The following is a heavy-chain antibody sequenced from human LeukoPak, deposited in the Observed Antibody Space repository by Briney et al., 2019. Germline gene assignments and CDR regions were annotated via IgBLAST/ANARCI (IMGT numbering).Heavy chain of an antibody. CDR1: GYTFTSYY. CDR2: INPSGGST. J-gene: IGHJ6*03. V-gene: IGHV1-46*01. D-gene: IGHD3-16*01. Sequence: GASVKVSCKASGYTFTSYYMHWVRQAPGQGLEWMGIINPSGGSTSYAQKFQGRVTMTRDMSTSTVYMELSSLKSNDTAVYYCARAGAMIASDYYYYMDVWGNGTTVTVSS. CDR3: ARAGAMIASDYYYYMDV.